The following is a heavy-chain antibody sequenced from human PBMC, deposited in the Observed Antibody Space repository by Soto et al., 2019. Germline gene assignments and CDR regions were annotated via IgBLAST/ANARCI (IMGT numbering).Heavy chain of an antibody. CDR3: ARPIGALSTTDFTF. CDR2: IYPSDSDT. Sequence: PGEALKISCKGSGYHFTNYWIGWVRQMPGKGLEWMGFIYPSDSDTRYSPSFQGQVTISADKSISTAYLQWSSLKASDTAMYYCARPIGALSTTDFTFWGQRTLVTGSA. V-gene: IGHV5-51*01. J-gene: IGHJ4*02. CDR1: GYHFTNYW. D-gene: IGHD3-22*01.